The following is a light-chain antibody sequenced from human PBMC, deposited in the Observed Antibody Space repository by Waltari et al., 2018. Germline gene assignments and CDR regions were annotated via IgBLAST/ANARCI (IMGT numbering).Light chain of an antibody. J-gene: IGLJ2*01. CDR3: GTWDSSLSAGV. V-gene: IGLV1-51*01. CDR1: SSNIGTNY. Sequence: QSVLTQPPSVSAAPGQKVTISCSGSSSNIGTNYVSWYQQLPGTAPKLLIYDNNKRPAGIPDRFHGSKSGTSATLGITGLQTGDEADYYCGTWDSSLSAGVFGGGTKLTVL. CDR2: DNN.